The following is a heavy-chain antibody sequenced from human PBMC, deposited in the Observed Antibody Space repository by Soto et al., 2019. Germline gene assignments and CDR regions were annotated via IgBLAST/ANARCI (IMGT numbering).Heavy chain of an antibody. CDR3: ARRSRDSSGYYPGDYGMDV. J-gene: IGHJ6*02. CDR2: IDPRDSYT. D-gene: IGHD3-22*01. CDR1: GDNFTSYW. Sequence: GESLKISCKGAGDNFTSYWINWVRQMPGKGLEWMGRIDPRDSYTNYSPSFRGHVLIFADRSITTAFLQWSNLKASDTAMYYCARRSRDSSGYYPGDYGMDVWGQGTTVTVSS. V-gene: IGHV5-10-1*01.